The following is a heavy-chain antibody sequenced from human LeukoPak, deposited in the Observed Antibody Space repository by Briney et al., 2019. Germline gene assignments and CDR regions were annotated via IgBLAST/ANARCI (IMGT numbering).Heavy chain of an antibody. D-gene: IGHD2-15*01. V-gene: IGHV1-69*04. CDR1: GGTFSSYA. J-gene: IGHJ6*02. Sequence: GASVKVSCKASGGTFSSYAISWVRQAPGQGLEWMGRIIPILGIANYAQKFQGRVTITAGKSTSTAYMELSSLRSEDTAVYYCARAGYCSGGSCYSPSEYYYYYGMDVWGQGTTVTVSS. CDR3: ARAGYCSGGSCYSPSEYYYYYGMDV. CDR2: IIPILGIA.